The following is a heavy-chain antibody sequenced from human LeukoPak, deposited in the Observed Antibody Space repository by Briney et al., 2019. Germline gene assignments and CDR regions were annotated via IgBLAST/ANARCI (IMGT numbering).Heavy chain of an antibody. J-gene: IGHJ4*02. Sequence: SETLSLTCAVYGGSFSDYYWSWIRQPPGKGLEWIGEINHSGSTNYSPSLKSRVTISVDTSKNQFSLKLSSVTAADTAVYYCAREGGSYRPLDYSGQGTLVTVSS. CDR3: AREGGSYRPLDY. D-gene: IGHD3-16*02. CDR1: GGSFSDYY. CDR2: INHSGST. V-gene: IGHV4-34*01.